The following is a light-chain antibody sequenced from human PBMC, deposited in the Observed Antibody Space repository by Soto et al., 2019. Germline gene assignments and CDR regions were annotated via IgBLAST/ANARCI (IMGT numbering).Light chain of an antibody. J-gene: IGKJ1*01. Sequence: DIQMTQSPSTLSASVGDRVTITCRASQNINYWLAWYQQKPGKAPKLLIYKASSLESGVPSRFRGSGSGTEFTLTINSLQPDDFATYYCQQYNTYWTFGQGTKVEIK. CDR1: QNINYW. CDR3: QQYNTYWT. CDR2: KAS. V-gene: IGKV1-5*03.